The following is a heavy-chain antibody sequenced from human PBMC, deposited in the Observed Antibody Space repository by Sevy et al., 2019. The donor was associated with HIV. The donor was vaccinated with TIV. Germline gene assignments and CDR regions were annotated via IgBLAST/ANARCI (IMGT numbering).Heavy chain of an antibody. CDR3: ARHIPSQQLAP. V-gene: IGHV1-69*13. CDR1: GGTFSSYA. Sequence: ASLKVSCKASGGTFSSYAISWVRQAPGQGLEWMGGIIPIFGTANYAQKFQGRVTITADESTSTAYMELSSLRSEDTAVYYCARHIPSQQLAPWGQGTLVTVSS. CDR2: IIPIFGTA. D-gene: IGHD6-13*01. J-gene: IGHJ5*02.